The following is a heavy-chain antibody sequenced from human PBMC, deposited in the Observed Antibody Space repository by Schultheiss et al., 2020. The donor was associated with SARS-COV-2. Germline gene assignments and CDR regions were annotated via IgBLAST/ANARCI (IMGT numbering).Heavy chain of an antibody. CDR2: ISAYNGNT. D-gene: IGHD6-19*01. V-gene: IGHV1-18*01. CDR3: ARDQWLVKSSKLVPRNDKTGYGYNWFDP. J-gene: IGHJ5*02. Sequence: ASVKVSCKASGYTFTSYGISWVRQAPGQGLEWMGWISAYNGNTNYAQKLQGRVTMTTDTSTSTAYIELTSLRSDDTAVYYCARDQWLVKSSKLVPRNDKTGYGYNWFDPWGQGTLVTVSS. CDR1: GYTFTSYG.